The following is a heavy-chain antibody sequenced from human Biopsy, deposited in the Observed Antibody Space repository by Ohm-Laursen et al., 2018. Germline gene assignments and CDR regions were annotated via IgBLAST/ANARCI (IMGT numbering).Heavy chain of an antibody. CDR2: IKRETDGGTT. D-gene: IGHD3-10*01. J-gene: IGHJ4*02. CDR3: MTTTGAGSYGPY. Sequence: GPTFTDAWMSWVRQAPGKGLEWVGRIKRETDGGTTDYAAPVKGRLTISRDDSKNTLYLQMNSLKTEDTAVYYCMTTTGAGSYGPYWGRGTLVTVSS. V-gene: IGHV3-15*01. CDR1: GPTFTDAW.